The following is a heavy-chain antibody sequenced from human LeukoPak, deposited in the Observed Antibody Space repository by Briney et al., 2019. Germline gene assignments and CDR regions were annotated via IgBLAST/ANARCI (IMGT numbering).Heavy chain of an antibody. Sequence: ASVKVSCKASGYTFTGYYMHWVRQAPGQGLEWMGWINPNSGGTNYAQKFQGWVTMTRDTSISTAYMELSRLRSDDTAVYYCARLDRITMVRGVIGDDAFDIWGQGTMVTVSS. CDR2: INPNSGGT. J-gene: IGHJ3*02. CDR1: GYTFTGYY. V-gene: IGHV1-2*04. D-gene: IGHD3-10*01. CDR3: ARLDRITMVRGVIGDDAFDI.